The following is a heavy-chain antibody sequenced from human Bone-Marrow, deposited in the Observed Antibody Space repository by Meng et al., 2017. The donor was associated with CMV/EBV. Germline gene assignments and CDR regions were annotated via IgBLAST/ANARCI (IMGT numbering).Heavy chain of an antibody. CDR2: INPNSGGT. Sequence: TVSCQASGYTFTGYYRHGVRQAPGQGLEWMGWINPNSGGTNYAQKFQGRVTMTRDTSISTAYMELSRPRSDDTAVYYCARRAGWFDPWGQGTLVTVSS. V-gene: IGHV1-2*02. CDR1: GYTFTGYY. J-gene: IGHJ5*02. CDR3: ARRAGWFDP.